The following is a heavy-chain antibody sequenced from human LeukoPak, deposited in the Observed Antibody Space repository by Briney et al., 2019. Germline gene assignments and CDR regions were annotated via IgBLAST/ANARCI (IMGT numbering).Heavy chain of an antibody. CDR1: GGCISSYY. D-gene: IGHD2-2*01. V-gene: IGHV4-59*08. CDR2: IYSSGSP. Sequence: SYTLSLTCTVCGGCISSYYWSWIRQSPGNGREWIGYIYSSGSPTYNPSLKSRVTMSVDSSKNEFSLKVSSVTAADTAVYYCARRTRGAIDIWGQGTMVTVSS. J-gene: IGHJ3*02. CDR3: ARRTRGAIDI.